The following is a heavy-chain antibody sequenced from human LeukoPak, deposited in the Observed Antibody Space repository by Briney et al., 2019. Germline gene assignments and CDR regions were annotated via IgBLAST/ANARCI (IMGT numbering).Heavy chain of an antibody. D-gene: IGHD3-10*01. V-gene: IGHV3-30*04. CDR1: GFTFSSYA. Sequence: GGSLRLSCAASGFTFSSYAMHWVRQAPGKGLEWVAVISYDGSNKYYADSVKGRFTISRDNSKNTLYLQMNSLRAEDTAVYYCARESFPAFDYWGQGTQVTVSS. J-gene: IGHJ4*02. CDR3: ARESFPAFDY. CDR2: ISYDGSNK.